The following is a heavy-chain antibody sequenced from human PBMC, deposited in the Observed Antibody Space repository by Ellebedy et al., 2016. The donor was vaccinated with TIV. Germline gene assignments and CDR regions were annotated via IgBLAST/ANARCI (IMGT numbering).Heavy chain of an antibody. CDR3: ARDVLTHTQTYGDYFNYFDF. D-gene: IGHD4-17*01. CDR1: GFTFSSYW. CDR2: IKQDGSEK. Sequence: PGGSLRLSCAASGFTFSSYWMSWVRQAPGKGLEWVANIKQDGSEKYYVGSVKGRFTISRDNAKNSLYLQMNSLRAEDTAVYYCARDVLTHTQTYGDYFNYFDFWGQGTLVTVSS. V-gene: IGHV3-7*01. J-gene: IGHJ4*02.